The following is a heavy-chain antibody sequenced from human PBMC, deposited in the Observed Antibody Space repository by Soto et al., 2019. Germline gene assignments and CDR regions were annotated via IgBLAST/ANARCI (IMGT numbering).Heavy chain of an antibody. Sequence: ASVKVSCKASGYTFTSYGISWVRQAPGQGLEWMGWISAYNGNTNYAQKLQGRVTMTTDTSTGTAYMELGSLRSDETAVYYCARSSYCSSTSCYLISTYYYYYGMDVWGQGTTVTVSS. V-gene: IGHV1-18*01. CDR2: ISAYNGNT. J-gene: IGHJ6*02. CDR3: ARSSYCSSTSCYLISTYYYYYGMDV. D-gene: IGHD2-2*01. CDR1: GYTFTSYG.